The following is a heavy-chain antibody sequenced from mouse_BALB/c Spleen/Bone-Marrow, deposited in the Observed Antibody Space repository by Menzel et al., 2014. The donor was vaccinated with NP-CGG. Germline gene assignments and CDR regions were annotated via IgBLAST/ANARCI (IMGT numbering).Heavy chain of an antibody. CDR1: GFDFSRYW. J-gene: IGHJ4*01. CDR3: ARHGHYAMDY. V-gene: IGHV4-1*02. Sequence: EVQRVESGGGLVQPGGSLKLSCAASGFDFSRYWMSWVRQAPGKGLEWIGEINPDSSTINYTPSLKDKFIISRDNAKNTLYLQMSKVRSEDTALYYCARHGHYAMDYWGQGTSVTVSS. D-gene: IGHD1-1*02. CDR2: INPDSSTI.